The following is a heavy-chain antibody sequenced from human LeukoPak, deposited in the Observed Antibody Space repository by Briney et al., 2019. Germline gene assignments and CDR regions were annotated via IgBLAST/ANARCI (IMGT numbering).Heavy chain of an antibody. D-gene: IGHD3-3*01. CDR1: GFTFSSYG. CDR3: AKGASSYDFWSGYLMI. V-gene: IGHV3-33*06. J-gene: IGHJ3*02. CDR2: IWYDGSNK. Sequence: GGSLRLSCAASGFTFSSYGMHWVRQAPGKGLEWVAVIWYDGSNKYYADSVKGRFTISRDNSKNTLYLQMNSLRAEDTAVYYCAKGASSYDFWSGYLMIWGQGTMVTVSS.